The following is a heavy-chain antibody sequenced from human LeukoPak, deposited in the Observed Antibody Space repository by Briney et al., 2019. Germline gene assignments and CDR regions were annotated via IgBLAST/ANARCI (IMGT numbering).Heavy chain of an antibody. CDR3: ARAVVAATRTSQLDY. CDR1: GGTFSSYA. CDR2: IIPIFGTA. J-gene: IGHJ4*02. D-gene: IGHD2-15*01. V-gene: IGHV1-69*01. Sequence: AASVTVSCKASGGTFSSYAISWVRQAPGQGLEWMGGIIPIFGTANYAQKFQGRVTITADESTSTAYMELSSLRSEDTAVYYCARAVVAATRTSQLDYWGQGTLVTVSS.